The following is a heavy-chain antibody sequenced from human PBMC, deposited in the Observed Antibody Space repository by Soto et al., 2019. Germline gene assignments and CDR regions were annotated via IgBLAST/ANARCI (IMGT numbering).Heavy chain of an antibody. CDR2: IYYTGSS. V-gene: IGHV4-31*03. J-gene: IGHJ4*02. Sequence: QVQLQESGPGLVKPSQTLSLTCTVSGDSLSSNVGHWSWIRQHPGKGLVWMGYIYYTGSSYYNPSLEIRASISVEQAKKQLSLRLNSVTAADTAVYYWGRRRDADRGGRFDYWGQGDLVTVSS. CDR3: GRRRDADRGGRFDY. CDR1: GDSLSSNVGH. D-gene: IGHD3-16*01.